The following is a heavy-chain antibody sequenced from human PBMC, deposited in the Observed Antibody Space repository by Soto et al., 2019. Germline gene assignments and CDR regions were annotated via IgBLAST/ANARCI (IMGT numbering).Heavy chain of an antibody. CDR2: IIPILGIA. CDR1: GGTFSSYT. V-gene: IGHV1-69*08. Sequence: QVQLVQSGAEVKKPGSSVKVSCKASGGTFSSYTISWVRQAPGQGLEWMGRIIPILGIANYAQKFQGSVTITADKSTSTAYMELSSLRSEDTAVYYCARDRAHDSSGFRYFDYWGQGTLVTVSS. D-gene: IGHD3-22*01. CDR3: ARDRAHDSSGFRYFDY. J-gene: IGHJ4*02.